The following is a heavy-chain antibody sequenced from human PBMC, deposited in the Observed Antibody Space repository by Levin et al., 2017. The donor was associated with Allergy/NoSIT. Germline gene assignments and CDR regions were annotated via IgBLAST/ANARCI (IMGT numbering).Heavy chain of an antibody. D-gene: IGHD6-19*01. CDR1: GFTFSSYA. V-gene: IGHV3-23*01. Sequence: GESLKISCAASGFTFSSYAMQWVRQAPGKGLEWVSGISGSGSSTYYADSVKDRFTVSRDNSNNTLYLQINGLRADDTAVYYCAKEGGWYHSEAYQHWGQGTRVTVSS. CDR2: ISGSGSST. CDR3: AKEGGWYHSEAYQH. J-gene: IGHJ1*01.